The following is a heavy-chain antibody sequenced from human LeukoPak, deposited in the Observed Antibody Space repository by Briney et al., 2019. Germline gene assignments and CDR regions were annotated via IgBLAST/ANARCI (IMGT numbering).Heavy chain of an antibody. V-gene: IGHV1-18*01. CDR2: ISAYNGNT. Sequence: ASVKVSCKASGYTFTSYGISWVRQAPGQGPEWMGWISAYNGNTNYAQKLQGRVTMTTDTSTSTAYMELRSLRSDDTAVYYCARDRPNYGDYYCLDYWGQGTLVTVSS. D-gene: IGHD4-17*01. CDR1: GYTFTSYG. J-gene: IGHJ4*02. CDR3: ARDRPNYGDYYCLDY.